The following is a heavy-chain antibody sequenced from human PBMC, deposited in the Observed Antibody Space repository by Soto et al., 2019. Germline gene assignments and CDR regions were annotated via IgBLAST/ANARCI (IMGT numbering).Heavy chain of an antibody. V-gene: IGHV4-59*08. J-gene: IGHJ4*02. CDR3: ARLPTTGTTVY. CDR1: GGSISSYY. D-gene: IGHD1-1*01. Sequence: SETLSLTCTVSGGSISSYYWSWIRQPPGKGLEWIGYIYYSGSTNYNPSLKSRVTISVDTSKNQFSLKLSSVTAADTAVYYCARLPTTGTTVYWGQGTLVTVSS. CDR2: IYYSGST.